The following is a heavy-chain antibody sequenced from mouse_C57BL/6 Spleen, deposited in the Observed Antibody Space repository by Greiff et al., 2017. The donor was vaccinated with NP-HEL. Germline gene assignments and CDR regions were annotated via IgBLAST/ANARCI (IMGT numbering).Heavy chain of an antibody. CDR1: GYTFTSYW. V-gene: IGHV1-64*01. J-gene: IGHJ2*01. CDR2: IHPNSGST. D-gene: IGHD1-1*01. Sequence: QVQLQQPGAELVKPGASMKLSCKASGYTFTSYWMHWVKQRPGQGLEWIGMIHPNSGSTNYNEKFKSKATLTVDKSSSTAYMQLSSLTSEDSAVYYCAREDYYGSSDYWGQGTTLTVSS. CDR3: AREDYYGSSDY.